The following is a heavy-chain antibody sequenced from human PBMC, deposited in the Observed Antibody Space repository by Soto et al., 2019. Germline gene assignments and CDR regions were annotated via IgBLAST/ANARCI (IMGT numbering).Heavy chain of an antibody. CDR1: GYTFTSYG. CDR3: ARGDYGSSRQDDAFDI. V-gene: IGHV1-18*01. D-gene: IGHD3-22*01. Sequence: GASVKVSCKASGYTFTSYGISWVRQAPGQGLEWMGWISAYNGNTNYAQKLQGRVTMTTDTSTSTAYMELRSLRSDDTAVYYCARGDYGSSRQDDAFDIWGQGTMVTVSS. J-gene: IGHJ3*02. CDR2: ISAYNGNT.